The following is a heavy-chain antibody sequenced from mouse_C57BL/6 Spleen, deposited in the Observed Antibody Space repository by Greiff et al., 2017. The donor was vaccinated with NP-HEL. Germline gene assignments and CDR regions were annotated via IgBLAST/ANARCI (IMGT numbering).Heavy chain of an antibody. CDR1: GFTFSSYT. CDR3: ASYYYGSSYDWYFDV. D-gene: IGHD1-1*01. V-gene: IGHV5-9*01. Sequence: EVMLVESGGGLVKPGGSLKLSCAASGFTFSSYTMSWVRQTPEKRLEWVATISGGGGNTYYPDSVKGRFTISRDNAKNTLYLQMSSLRSEDTALYYCASYYYGSSYDWYFDVWGTGTTVTVSS. J-gene: IGHJ1*03. CDR2: ISGGGGNT.